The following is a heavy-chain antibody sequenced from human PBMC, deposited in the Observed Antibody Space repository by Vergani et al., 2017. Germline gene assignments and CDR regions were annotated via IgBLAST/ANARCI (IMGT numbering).Heavy chain of an antibody. V-gene: IGHV3-30*18. CDR3: AKDIGAPIREAYYDFWSGYYTGRPQLYYGMDV. CDR2: ISYDGSNK. D-gene: IGHD3-3*01. Sequence: QVQLVESGGGVVQPGRSLRLSCAASGFTFSSYGMHWVRQAPGKGLEWVAVISYDGSNKYYADSVKGRFTISRDNSKNTLYLQMNSLRAEDTAVYYCAKDIGAPIREAYYDFWSGYYTGRPQLYYGMDVWGQGTTVTVSS. CDR1: GFTFSSYG. J-gene: IGHJ6*02.